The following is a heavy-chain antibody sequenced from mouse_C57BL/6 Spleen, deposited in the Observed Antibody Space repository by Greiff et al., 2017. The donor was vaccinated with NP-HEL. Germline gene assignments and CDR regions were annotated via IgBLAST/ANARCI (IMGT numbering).Heavy chain of an antibody. CDR2: ISDGGSYT. Sequence: EVMLVESGGGLVKPGGSLKLSCAASGFTFSSYAMSWVRQTPEKRLEWVATISDGGSYTYYPDNVKGRFTISRDNAKNNLYLQMSHLKSEDTAMYYCAREGLTKGYWYFDVWGTGTTVTVSS. CDR1: GFTFSSYA. D-gene: IGHD1-3*01. CDR3: AREGLTKGYWYFDV. V-gene: IGHV5-4*01. J-gene: IGHJ1*03.